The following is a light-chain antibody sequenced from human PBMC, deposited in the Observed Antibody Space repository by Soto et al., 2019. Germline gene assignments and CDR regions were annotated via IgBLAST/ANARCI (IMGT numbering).Light chain of an antibody. CDR1: QSVSSTY. Sequence: EIVLTQSPGTLSLSPGERATLSCRASQSVSSTYLAWYQQKAGQAPRLLIYGASSRATGIPDRFSGSGTGTDFTLIISRLEPEDMAVYYCQQYGSSPQTFGQGTKVEIK. CDR2: GAS. V-gene: IGKV3-20*01. J-gene: IGKJ1*01. CDR3: QQYGSSPQT.